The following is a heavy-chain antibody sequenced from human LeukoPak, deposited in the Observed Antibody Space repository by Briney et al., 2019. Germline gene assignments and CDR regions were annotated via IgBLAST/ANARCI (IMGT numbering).Heavy chain of an antibody. CDR2: VRYDGSNK. D-gene: IGHD5-24*01. V-gene: IGHV3-30*02. Sequence: GGSLRLSCAASGFTFSSYGMHWVRQAPGKGLEWVAFVRYDGSNKYYADSVKGRFTISRDNSKNTLYLQMNSLRAEDTAVYYCARDPEGGWLQFSHFDYWGQGTLVTVSS. CDR3: ARDPEGGWLQFSHFDY. J-gene: IGHJ4*02. CDR1: GFTFSSYG.